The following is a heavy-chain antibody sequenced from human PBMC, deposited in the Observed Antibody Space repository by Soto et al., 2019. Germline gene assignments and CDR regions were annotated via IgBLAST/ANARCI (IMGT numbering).Heavy chain of an antibody. V-gene: IGHV4-61*03. Sequence: SETLSLTCAVSGGSLSSGRYYWSWIRQPPGKGLEWIGYISYSGSTNYDSSLRSRVTISVDTSKNHFSLRLSSVTAADTAVYYCARGVLVWGQGTMVTVSS. CDR2: ISYSGST. CDR1: GGSLSSGRYY. CDR3: ARGVLV. J-gene: IGHJ3*01. D-gene: IGHD2-8*01.